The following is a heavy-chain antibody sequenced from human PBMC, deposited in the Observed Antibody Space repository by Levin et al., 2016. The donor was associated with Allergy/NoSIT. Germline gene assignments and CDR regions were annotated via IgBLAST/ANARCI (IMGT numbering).Heavy chain of an antibody. CDR3: ARHGSIAARDNWFDP. V-gene: IGHV5-51*01. J-gene: IGHJ5*02. Sequence: WIRQPPGKGLEWMGIIYPGDSDTRYSPSFQGQVTISADKSISTAYLQWNSLKASDTAMYYCARHGSIAARDNWFDPWGQGTLVTVSS. CDR2: IYPGDSDT. D-gene: IGHD6-6*01.